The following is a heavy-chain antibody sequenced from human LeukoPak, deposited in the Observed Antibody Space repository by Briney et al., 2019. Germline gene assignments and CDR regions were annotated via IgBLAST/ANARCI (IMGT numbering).Heavy chain of an antibody. Sequence: SSETLSLTCTVSGGSISSSSYYWGWIRQPPGKGLEWIGSIYYSGSTYYNPSLKSRVTISVDTSKNQFSLKLSSVTAADTAVYYCARQDSSGYYHDFDYWGQGTLVTVSS. CDR3: ARQDSSGYYHDFDY. CDR2: IYYSGST. V-gene: IGHV4-39*01. J-gene: IGHJ4*02. D-gene: IGHD3-22*01. CDR1: GGSISSSSYY.